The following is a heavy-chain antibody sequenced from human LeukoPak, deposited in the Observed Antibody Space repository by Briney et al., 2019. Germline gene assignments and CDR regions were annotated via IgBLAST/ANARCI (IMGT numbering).Heavy chain of an antibody. CDR1: GGSISSGSYY. CDR2: IDTSGST. CDR3: ARDRRRDGSNWYYYYMDV. J-gene: IGHJ6*03. Sequence: PSETLSLTCTVSGGSISSGSYYWSWIRQPAGKGLEWIGRIDTSGSTNYNPSLKSRVTISVDTSKNQFSLKLSSVTAADTAVYYCARDRRRDGSNWYYYYMDVWGKGTTVTIYS. V-gene: IGHV4-61*02. D-gene: IGHD5-24*01.